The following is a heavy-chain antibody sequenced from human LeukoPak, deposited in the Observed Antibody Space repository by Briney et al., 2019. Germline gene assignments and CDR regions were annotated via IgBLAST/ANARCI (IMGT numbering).Heavy chain of an antibody. D-gene: IGHD3-22*01. V-gene: IGHV1-2*02. J-gene: IGHJ4*02. CDR2: INPNSGGT. CDR3: ARNWGHTYYYDSSGYFGGDY. CDR1: GYTFSDYY. Sequence: ASVKVSCKASGYTFSDYYIHWVRQAPGQGLEWMGWINPNSGGTNYAQKFQGRVTLTRDTSISTAYMELSRLSSTSDDTAVYYCARNWGHTYYYDSSGYFGGDYWGQGTLVTVSS.